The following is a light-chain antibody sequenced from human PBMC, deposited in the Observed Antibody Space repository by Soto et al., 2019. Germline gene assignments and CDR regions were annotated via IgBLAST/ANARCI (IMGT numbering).Light chain of an antibody. CDR1: QGIAPY. Sequence: DVQMTQSPSSLSAFVGDRVTITCRASQGIAPYLDWFQQKPGKVPKLLIYATSTLQSVLPSRFSGSGSGTDFTLTINSLQPEDVGTYYCQKYNSAPLTFGGGTKVEIK. V-gene: IGKV1-27*01. CDR2: ATS. CDR3: QKYNSAPLT. J-gene: IGKJ4*01.